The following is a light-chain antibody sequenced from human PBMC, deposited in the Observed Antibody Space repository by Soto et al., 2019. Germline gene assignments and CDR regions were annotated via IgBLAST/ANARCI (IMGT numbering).Light chain of an antibody. CDR2: KAS. Sequence: QLNQTPSTLFASVGDRVTIPCRASQSISSWLAWYQQKPGKAPKVLIYKASSLESGVPSRFSGSGSGTEFTPTISSLQPDDFATYYCQQYSSYSRTFGQGTKVDIK. CDR1: QSISSW. J-gene: IGKJ1*01. CDR3: QQYSSYSRT. V-gene: IGKV1-5*03.